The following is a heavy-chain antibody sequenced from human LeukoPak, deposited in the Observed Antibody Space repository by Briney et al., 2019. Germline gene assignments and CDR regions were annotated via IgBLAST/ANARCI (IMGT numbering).Heavy chain of an antibody. V-gene: IGHV4-39*01. D-gene: IGHD1-26*01. J-gene: IGHJ4*02. CDR2: IYYSGSP. CDR1: GGSISSSSYY. Sequence: PSETLSLTCSVSGGSISSSSYYWAWIRQPPGKGLEWIGSIYYSGSPYYNPSLKSRVTISVDTSKNQFSLKLSFVTAADTAVYYCASGRGSYYGTFYFDYWGQGTLVTVSS. CDR3: ASGRGSYYGTFYFDY.